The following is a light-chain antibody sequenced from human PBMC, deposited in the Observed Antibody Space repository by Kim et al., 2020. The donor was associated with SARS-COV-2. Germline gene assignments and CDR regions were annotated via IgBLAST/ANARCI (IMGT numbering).Light chain of an antibody. CDR3: NSRDSSGNHWV. Sequence: SSELTQDPAVSVALGQTVRITCQGDSLRSYYASWYQQKPGQAPVLVIYGRNNRPSGIPDRFSGSSSGNTASLTITGAQAEDEADYYCNSRDSSGNHWVFR. CDR2: GRN. CDR1: SLRSYY. V-gene: IGLV3-19*01. J-gene: IGLJ3*02.